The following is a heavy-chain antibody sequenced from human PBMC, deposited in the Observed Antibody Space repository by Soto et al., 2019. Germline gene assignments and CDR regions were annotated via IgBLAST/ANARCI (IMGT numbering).Heavy chain of an antibody. Sequence: QVQLVQSGAEVKKPGASVRVSCKASGYAFSSYGISWARQAPGQGLEWMGWISGYSGNTNYAQKFQGRVTMTTETSTTTAYMELRSLRPDDTAVYYCAKAMGGYDLGWFDPWGQGTPVTVSS. J-gene: IGHJ5*02. CDR2: ISGYSGNT. D-gene: IGHD5-12*01. V-gene: IGHV1-18*04. CDR3: AKAMGGYDLGWFDP. CDR1: GYAFSSYG.